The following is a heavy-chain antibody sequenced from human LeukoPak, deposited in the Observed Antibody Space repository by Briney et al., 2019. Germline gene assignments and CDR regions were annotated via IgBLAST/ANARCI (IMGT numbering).Heavy chain of an antibody. CDR3: ARGTGYSGFIFDY. CDR1: GFTVSSNY. CDR2: IYSGGST. Sequence: GGSLRLSCAASGFTVSSNYMSWVRQAPGKGLEWVSVIYSGGSTYYADSVMGRFTISRDNSKNTLYLQMNSLRAEDTAVYYCARGTGYSGFIFDYWGQGTLVTVSS. V-gene: IGHV3-53*01. J-gene: IGHJ4*02. D-gene: IGHD5-12*01.